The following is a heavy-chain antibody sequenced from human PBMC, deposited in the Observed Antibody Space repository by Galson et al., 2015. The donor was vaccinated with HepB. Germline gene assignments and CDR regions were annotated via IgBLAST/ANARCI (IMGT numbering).Heavy chain of an antibody. J-gene: IGHJ4*02. CDR1: GYTFTTFG. V-gene: IGHV1-18*04. CDR2: ISGYDGDT. Sequence: SVKVSCKASGYTFTTFGISWVRQAPGQGLEWMGWISGYDGDTKVAQKFQGRVTLTTDTPTRTAYMDLRSLRFDDTAVYYCARTSSPGYYFDYWGQGTLVTVSS. CDR3: ARTSSPGYYFDY. D-gene: IGHD6-13*01.